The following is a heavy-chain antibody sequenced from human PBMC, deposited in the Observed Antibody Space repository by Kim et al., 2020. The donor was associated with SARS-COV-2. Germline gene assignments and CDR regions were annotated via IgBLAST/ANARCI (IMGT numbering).Heavy chain of an antibody. CDR3: ARDLVESTVTTQYGRETNYYYYGMDV. CDR1: GYTFTGYY. J-gene: IGHJ6*01. Sequence: ASVKVSCKASGYTFTGYYMHWVRQAPGQGLEWMGWINPNSGGTNYAQKFQGRVTMTRDTSISTAYMELSRLRSDDTAVYYCARDLVESTVTTQYGRETNYYYYGMDVWGQGTTVTVSS. V-gene: IGHV1-2*02. CDR2: INPNSGGT. D-gene: IGHD4-17*01.